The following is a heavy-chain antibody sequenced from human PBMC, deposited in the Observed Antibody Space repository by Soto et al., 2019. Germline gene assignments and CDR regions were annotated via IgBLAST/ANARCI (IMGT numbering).Heavy chain of an antibody. CDR1: CGALSSYY. Sequence: SETLSLTCTVFCGALSSYYWGWIRESPGKGLEWIGSIFYSGSFNHNRSLKSRATISLDTSKNQFSLKLTSVTAADTAVYYCASFFYGDCGAVFDFWGQGTQVTVSS. V-gene: IGHV4-59*01. D-gene: IGHD4-17*01. CDR2: IFYSGSF. J-gene: IGHJ4*02. CDR3: ASFFYGDCGAVFDF.